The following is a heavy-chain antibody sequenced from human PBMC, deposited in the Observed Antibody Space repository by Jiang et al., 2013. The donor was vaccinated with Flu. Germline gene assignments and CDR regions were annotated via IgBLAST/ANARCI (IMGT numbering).Heavy chain of an antibody. Sequence: GLVKPSETLSLTCTVSGGSISSSSYYWGWIRQPPGKGLEWIGSIYYSGSTYYNPSLKSRVTISVDTSKNQFSLKLSSVAAADTAVYYCARLRVGDGYNSGPDYWGQGTLVTVSS. CDR3: ARLRVGDGYNSGPDY. V-gene: IGHV4-39*01. D-gene: IGHD5-24*01. J-gene: IGHJ4*02. CDR2: IYYSGST. CDR1: GGSISSSSYY.